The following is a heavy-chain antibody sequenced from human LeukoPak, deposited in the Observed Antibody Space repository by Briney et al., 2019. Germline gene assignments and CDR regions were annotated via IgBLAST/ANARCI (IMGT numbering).Heavy chain of an antibody. CDR3: ARYRLGWFDP. D-gene: IGHD6-25*01. V-gene: IGHV4-61*02. J-gene: IGHJ5*02. CDR1: VGSISSSDYF. Sequence: SETLSLTCTASVGSISSSDYFWSWIRQPAGKGLEWIGRINSRGSTNYNPSLKSRVTLSVDTSKNQFSLKLTSVTVADAAVYYCARYRLGWFDPWGQGTLVTVSS. CDR2: INSRGST.